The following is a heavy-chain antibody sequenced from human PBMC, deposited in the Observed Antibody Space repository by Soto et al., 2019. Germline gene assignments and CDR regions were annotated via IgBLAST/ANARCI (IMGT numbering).Heavy chain of an antibody. D-gene: IGHD4-4*01. CDR1: GDNVSINSAA. CDR3: TTDDYSNY. J-gene: IGHJ4*02. V-gene: IGHV6-1*01. CDR2: TYYRSKCYN. Sequence: PSQTLTITCAISGDNVSINSAAWNWIRQSPSRGLEWLGRTYYRSKCYNDYAVSVKSLITINPDTSKNQFSLQLNSVTPEDTAVYYCTTDDYSNYRGQGTLVTVSS.